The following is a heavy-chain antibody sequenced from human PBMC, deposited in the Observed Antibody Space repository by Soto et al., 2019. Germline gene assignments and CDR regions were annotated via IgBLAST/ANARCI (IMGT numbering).Heavy chain of an antibody. V-gene: IGHV4-61*01. Sequence: QVQLQESCPGLVKPSETLSLTCTVSGGSVSSGSYYWSWIRQPPGKGLEWIGYIYHSGSTNYSPSLKSRLTISGDTSKNQVSLKLTSVTAADAAVYYCASVVSYEYFHDWGQGTLVTVSS. CDR1: GGSVSSGSYY. J-gene: IGHJ1*01. CDR2: IYHSGST. CDR3: ASVVSYEYFHD.